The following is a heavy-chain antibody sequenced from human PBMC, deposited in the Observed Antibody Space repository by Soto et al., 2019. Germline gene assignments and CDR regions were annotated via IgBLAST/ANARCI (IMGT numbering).Heavy chain of an antibody. J-gene: IGHJ4*02. D-gene: IGHD3-10*01. CDR2: ISAYNGNT. CDR1: GYTFTSYA. CDR3: ARGWFGEFVDYFDY. Sequence: QVQLVQSGAEVKKPGASVKVSCKASGYTFTSYAISWVRQAPGQGLEWMGWISAYNGNTNYAQKVQGRVTMTTDTSTSRAYMELRSLGSDDTAVYYCARGWFGEFVDYFDYWGQGTLVTVSS. V-gene: IGHV1-18*01.